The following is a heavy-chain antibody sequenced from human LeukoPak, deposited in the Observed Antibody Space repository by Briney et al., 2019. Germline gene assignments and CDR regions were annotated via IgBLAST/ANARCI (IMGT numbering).Heavy chain of an antibody. CDR2: ISSSSSYI. CDR3: ARDSFGWDWSLRGAFDI. V-gene: IGHV3-21*01. Sequence: GGSLRLSCAASGFTFSSYSMNWVRQAPGKGLEWVSSISSSSSYIYYADSVKGRFTISRDNAKNSLYLQMNSLRAEDTAVYYCARDSFGWDWSLRGAFDIWGQGTMVTVSS. CDR1: GFTFSSYS. D-gene: IGHD1-26*01. J-gene: IGHJ3*02.